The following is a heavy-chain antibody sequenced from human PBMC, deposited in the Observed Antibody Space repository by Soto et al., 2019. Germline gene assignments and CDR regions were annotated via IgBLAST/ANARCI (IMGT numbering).Heavy chain of an antibody. CDR2: ISSSSSTI. J-gene: IGHJ4*02. V-gene: IGHV3-48*02. CDR3: ARDTRHRLQDYDSSGNY. Sequence: GGSLRLSFAASGFAFSRYSMNWFRQAPGKGLEWVSYISSSSSTIYYADSVKGRFTISRDNAKNSLYLQMNSLRDEDTAVYYCARDTRHRLQDYDSSGNYWGQGTLVTVSS. CDR1: GFAFSRYS. D-gene: IGHD3-22*01.